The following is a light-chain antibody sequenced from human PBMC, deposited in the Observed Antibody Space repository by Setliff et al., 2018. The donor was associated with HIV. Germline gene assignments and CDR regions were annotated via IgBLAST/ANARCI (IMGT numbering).Light chain of an antibody. CDR1: SSDVGGYYY. CDR3: SSYTSSSTRV. J-gene: IGLJ1*01. CDR2: DVS. V-gene: IGLV2-14*01. Sequence: QSALTQPASVSGSPGQSITISCTGTSSDVGGYYYVSWYQQHPDKAPKLMIYDVSKRPSGVSNRFSGSKSGNTASLTISGLQAEDEADYYCSSYTSSSTRVFGTGTKVTVL.